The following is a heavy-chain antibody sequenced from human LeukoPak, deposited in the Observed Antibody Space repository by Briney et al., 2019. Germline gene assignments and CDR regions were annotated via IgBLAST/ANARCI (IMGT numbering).Heavy chain of an antibody. D-gene: IGHD3-10*01. CDR2: IYYSGST. V-gene: IGHV4-59*08. CDR3: ARLGPMVRGVIISNDAFDI. Sequence: SETLSLTCTVSGGSISSYYWSWIRQPPGKGLEWIGYIYYSGSTNYNPSLKSRVTISVDTSKNQFSLKLSSVTAADTAVYYCARLGPMVRGVIISNDAFDIWGQGTVVTVSS. J-gene: IGHJ3*02. CDR1: GGSISSYY.